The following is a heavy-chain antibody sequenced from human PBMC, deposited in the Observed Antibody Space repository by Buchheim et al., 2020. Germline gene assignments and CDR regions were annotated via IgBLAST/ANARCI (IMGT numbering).Heavy chain of an antibody. CDR1: GFTVSSNY. J-gene: IGHJ6*02. CDR2: IYSGGST. D-gene: IGHD5-18*01. V-gene: IGHV3-66*04. CDR3: ARPYTNQYSYGYFSYYGMDV. Sequence: EVQLVESGGGLVQPGGSLRLSCAASGFTVSSNYMSWVRQAPGKGLEWVSVIYSGGSTYYADSVKGRFTISRDNSKNTLYLQMNSLRAEDTAVYYCARPYTNQYSYGYFSYYGMDVWGQGTT.